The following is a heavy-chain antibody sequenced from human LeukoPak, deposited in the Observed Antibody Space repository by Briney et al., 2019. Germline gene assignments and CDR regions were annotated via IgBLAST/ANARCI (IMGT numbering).Heavy chain of an antibody. V-gene: IGHV1-58*02. CDR3: AASERARSAFHI. D-gene: IGHD1-1*01. CDR2: IVVGSGNT. CDR1: GFTFTSSA. J-gene: IGHJ3*02. Sequence: SVKVSCKASGFTFTSSAMQWVRQARGQRLEWIGWIVVGSGNTNYAQKFQERVTITRDMSTSTAYMELSSLTFDDTAVYYCAASERARSAFHIWGQGTVVTVSS.